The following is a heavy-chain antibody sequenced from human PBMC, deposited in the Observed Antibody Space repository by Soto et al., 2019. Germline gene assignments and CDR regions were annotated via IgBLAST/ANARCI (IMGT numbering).Heavy chain of an antibody. CDR3: ARKEYGDGLDV. J-gene: IGHJ6*02. V-gene: IGHV4-59*01. CDR1: GGSISGYF. Sequence: PSETLSLTCTVSGGSISGYFWSWSRQPPGKGLECIGYLSDSGSTDYTPSLNSRVTISVGTSKNQFSLQLSSVTAADTAVYYCARKEYGDGLDVWGQGTTVTVSS. CDR2: LSDSGST. D-gene: IGHD2-2*01.